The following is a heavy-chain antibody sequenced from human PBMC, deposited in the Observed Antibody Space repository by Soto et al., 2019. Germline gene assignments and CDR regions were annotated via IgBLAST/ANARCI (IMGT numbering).Heavy chain of an antibody. CDR1: GYTFTTYG. J-gene: IGHJ6*02. CDR3: ARDYNRVLYGLDV. Sequence: ASVKVSCKASGYTFTTYGISWLRQAPGQGLEWMGWISVYNGNTNYAQKLQGRVTMTTDTSTSTAYMELRSLSSDDTAVYYCARDYNRVLYGLDVWGQGTTVTVSS. D-gene: IGHD3-10*01. V-gene: IGHV1-18*01. CDR2: ISVYNGNT.